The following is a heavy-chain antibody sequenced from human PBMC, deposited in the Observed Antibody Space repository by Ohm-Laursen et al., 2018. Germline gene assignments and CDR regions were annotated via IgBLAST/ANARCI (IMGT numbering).Heavy chain of an antibody. CDR3: ARDPNGSVLSDAFDI. CDR1: GGSISNYY. D-gene: IGHD2-8*01. Sequence: SETLSLTCTVSGGSISNYYWNWIRQPPGKGLEWIGYIYYSGSTNYNPSLKSRVTISLDTSKNQFSLKLSSVTAADTAVYYCARDPNGSVLSDAFDIWGQGTMVTVSS. J-gene: IGHJ3*02. V-gene: IGHV4-59*01. CDR2: IYYSGST.